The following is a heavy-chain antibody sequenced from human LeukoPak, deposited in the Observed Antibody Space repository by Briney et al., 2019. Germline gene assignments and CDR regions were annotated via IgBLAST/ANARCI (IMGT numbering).Heavy chain of an antibody. V-gene: IGHV4-59*08. CDR2: MYYSAAT. CDR3: ARSDVLTAYAMAR. J-gene: IGHJ4*02. CDR1: GGSIIGYY. D-gene: IGHD3-9*01. Sequence: PAEPLSLTCTVSGGSIIGYYWSWLRQPPGKGLEWIGYMYYSAATIYNPSLNSRITMSVDTTMPHFSLQLSSVTVADTAVYYSARSDVLTAYAMARWGQGTLVIVSS.